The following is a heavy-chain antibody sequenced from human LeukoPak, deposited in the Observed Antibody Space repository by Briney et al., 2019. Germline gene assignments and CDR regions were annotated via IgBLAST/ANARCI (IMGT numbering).Heavy chain of an antibody. J-gene: IGHJ4*02. Sequence: SETLSLTCTVSGGSISSSSYYWSWIRQPAGKGLEWIGRIYIRGTTTYNPSLKSRVSISVDTSKNQFSLRLSSVTAADTAVYYCARGYWFYFDYWGQGTLVTVSS. CDR1: GGSISSSSYY. V-gene: IGHV4-61*02. CDR2: IYIRGTT. D-gene: IGHD2-8*02. CDR3: ARGYWFYFDY.